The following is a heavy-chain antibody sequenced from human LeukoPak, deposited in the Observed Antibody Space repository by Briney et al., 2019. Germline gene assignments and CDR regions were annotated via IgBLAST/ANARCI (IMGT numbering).Heavy chain of an antibody. CDR2: ISSNGGST. V-gene: IGHV3-64*01. Sequence: PGGSLRLSCAAPGFTFSSYAMHWVRQAPGKGLEYVSAISSNGGSTYYANSVKGRFTISRDNSKNTLYLQMGSLRAEDMAVYYCARDSARWLQYNFDYWGQGTLVTVSS. J-gene: IGHJ4*02. D-gene: IGHD5-24*01. CDR1: GFTFSSYA. CDR3: ARDSARWLQYNFDY.